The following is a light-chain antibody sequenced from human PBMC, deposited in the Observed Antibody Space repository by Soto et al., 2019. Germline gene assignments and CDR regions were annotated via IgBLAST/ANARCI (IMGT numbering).Light chain of an antibody. CDR3: SSYAGSNNFV. Sequence: QSALTQPPSASGSPGQSVTISCSGSSSDVGGYNYVSWYQQHPGKAPKLMISEVTKRPSGVPDRFSGSKSGNTASLTVSGLQAEDEADYYCSSYAGSNNFVFXTGTKVTVL. V-gene: IGLV2-8*01. J-gene: IGLJ1*01. CDR2: EVT. CDR1: SSDVGGYNY.